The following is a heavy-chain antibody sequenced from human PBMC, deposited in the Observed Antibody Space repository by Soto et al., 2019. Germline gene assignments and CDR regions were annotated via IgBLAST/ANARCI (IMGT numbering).Heavy chain of an antibody. CDR2: IYYSGST. CDR1: GGSISSGGYY. D-gene: IGHD1-1*01. Sequence: SSETLSLTCTVSGGSISSGGYYWSWIRQHPGKGLEWIGYIYYSGSTYYNPSLKSRVTISVDTSKNQFSLKLSSVTAADTAVYYCARESHDDYYYYMDVWGKGTTVTVSS. CDR3: ARESHDDYYYYMDV. J-gene: IGHJ6*03. V-gene: IGHV4-31*03.